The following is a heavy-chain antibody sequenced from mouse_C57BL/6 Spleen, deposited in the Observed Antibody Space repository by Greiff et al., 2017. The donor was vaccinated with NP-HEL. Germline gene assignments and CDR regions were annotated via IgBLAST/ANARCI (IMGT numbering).Heavy chain of an antibody. J-gene: IGHJ2*01. CDR3: ARWAIYYGSSDY. V-gene: IGHV1-69*01. Sequence: QVQLQQPGAELVMPGASVKLSCKASGYTFTSYWMHWVKQRPGQGLEWIGEIDPSDSYTNYNQKFKGKSTLTVDKSSSTAYMQLSSLTSEDSAVDYCARWAIYYGSSDYWGQGTTLTVSS. CDR2: IDPSDSYT. D-gene: IGHD1-1*01. CDR1: GYTFTSYW.